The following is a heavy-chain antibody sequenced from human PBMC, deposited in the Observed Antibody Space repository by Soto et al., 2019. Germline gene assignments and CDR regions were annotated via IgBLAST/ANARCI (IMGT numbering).Heavy chain of an antibody. Sequence: GGSLRLSCVASGFAFSSYGMHWVRQAPGKGLEWVAVIWSDGSNKLYADSVKGRFTISRDNFRTTLYLQLNSLRAEDTAVYYCAQSKVGATSNYFDYWGQGTLVTVSS. CDR1: GFAFSSYG. CDR2: IWSDGSNK. J-gene: IGHJ4*02. V-gene: IGHV3-33*01. CDR3: AQSKVGATSNYFDY. D-gene: IGHD1-26*01.